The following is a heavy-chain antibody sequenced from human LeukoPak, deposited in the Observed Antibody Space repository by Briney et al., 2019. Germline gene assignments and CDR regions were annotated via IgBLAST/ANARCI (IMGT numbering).Heavy chain of an antibody. CDR2: IYPGDSDT. D-gene: IGHD2-8*01. CDR3: ARDADCTNGVCYRWSDAFDI. J-gene: IGHJ3*02. Sequence: PGESLKISCKGSGYSFTSYWIGWVRQMPGKGLEWMGIIYPGDSDTRYSPSFQGQVTISADKSISTAYLQWSSLKASDTAMYYCARDADCTNGVCYRWSDAFDIWGQGTMVTVSS. CDR1: GYSFTSYW. V-gene: IGHV5-51*01.